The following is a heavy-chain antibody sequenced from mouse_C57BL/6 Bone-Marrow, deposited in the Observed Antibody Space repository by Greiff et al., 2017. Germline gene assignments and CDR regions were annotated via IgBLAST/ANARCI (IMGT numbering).Heavy chain of an antibody. J-gene: IGHJ4*01. Sequence: EVQRVESGGGLVQPGGSLKLSCAASGFTFSDYYMYWVRQTPEKRLEWVAYISNGGGSTYYPDTVKGRFTISRDNAKNSLYLQLSRLKSEDTAMYYCARRGLLRGDYAMDYWGQGTSVTVSS. D-gene: IGHD1-1*01. V-gene: IGHV5-12*01. CDR3: ARRGLLRGDYAMDY. CDR1: GFTFSDYY. CDR2: ISNGGGST.